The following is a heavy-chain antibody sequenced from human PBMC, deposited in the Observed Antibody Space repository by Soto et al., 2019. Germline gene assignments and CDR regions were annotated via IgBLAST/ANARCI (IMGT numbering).Heavy chain of an antibody. CDR3: ARFTEVLMVYAIDY. CDR2: IYYSGST. J-gene: IGHJ4*02. D-gene: IGHD2-8*01. Sequence: SETLSLTCTVSGGSISSGSYYWSWIRQHPGKGLEWIGYIYYSGSTYYNPSLKSRVTISVDTSKNQFSLKPSSVTAADTAVYYCARFTEVLMVYAIDYWGQGTLVTVSS. V-gene: IGHV4-31*03. CDR1: GGSISSGSYY.